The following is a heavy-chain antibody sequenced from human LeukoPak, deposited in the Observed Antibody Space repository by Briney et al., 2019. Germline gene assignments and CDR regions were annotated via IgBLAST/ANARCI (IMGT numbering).Heavy chain of an antibody. J-gene: IGHJ6*03. V-gene: IGHV1-69*13. CDR1: GGTFSSYA. D-gene: IGHD3-22*01. CDR2: IIPISGTA. Sequence: ASVKASCKASGGTFSSYAISWVRQAPGQGLEWMGGIIPISGTANYAQKFQGRVTITADESTSTAYMELSSLRSEDTAVYYCARAWGYYDSSGSYYMDVWGKGTTVTVSS. CDR3: ARAWGYYDSSGSYYMDV.